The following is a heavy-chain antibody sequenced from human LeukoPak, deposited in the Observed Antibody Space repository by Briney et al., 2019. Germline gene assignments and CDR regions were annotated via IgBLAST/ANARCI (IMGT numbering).Heavy chain of an antibody. D-gene: IGHD3-3*01. Sequence: ASVKVSCKASGYTFTSYGISWVRQAPGQGLEWMGWISAYNGNTNYAQKLQGRVTMTTDTSTSTAYMELRSLRSDDTAVYYCATGIRGVFGVVIIGHAFDIWGQGTMVTVSS. V-gene: IGHV1-18*01. J-gene: IGHJ3*02. CDR1: GYTFTSYG. CDR3: ATGIRGVFGVVIIGHAFDI. CDR2: ISAYNGNT.